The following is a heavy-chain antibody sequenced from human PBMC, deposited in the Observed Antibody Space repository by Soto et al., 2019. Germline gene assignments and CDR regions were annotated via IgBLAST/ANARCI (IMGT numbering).Heavy chain of an antibody. J-gene: IGHJ4*02. D-gene: IGHD3-10*01. CDR3: ARAYDSTMHYFDY. CDR1: GFTFSSYA. V-gene: IGHV3-30-3*01. CDR2: ISYDGSNK. Sequence: QVQLVESGGGVVQPGRSLRLSCAASGFTFSSYAMHWVRQAPGKGLEWVSLISYDGSNKYYADSVKGRFTISRDNSKNTLYLQMNSMRAEDTAVYYCARAYDSTMHYFDYWGQGTLVTVSS.